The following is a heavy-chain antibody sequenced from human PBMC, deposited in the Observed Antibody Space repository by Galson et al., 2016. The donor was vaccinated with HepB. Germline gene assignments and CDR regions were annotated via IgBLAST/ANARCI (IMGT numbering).Heavy chain of an antibody. CDR2: IKTKASGETI. J-gene: IGHJ6*02. D-gene: IGHD3-10*01. CDR1: GFTFSNAW. V-gene: IGHV3-15*07. Sequence: SLRLSCAASGFTFSNAWMNWVRQTPGKGLEWVGRIKTKASGETIDYTAPVKGRFTISRDDSKNTLYLQMNSLKAEDTAVYYCNTVDHKTMVRGVIISDYYYGMDVWGQGTTVTVSS. CDR3: NTVDHKTMVRGVIISDYYYGMDV.